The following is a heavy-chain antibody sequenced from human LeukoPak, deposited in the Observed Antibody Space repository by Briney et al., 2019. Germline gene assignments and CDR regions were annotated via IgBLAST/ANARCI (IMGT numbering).Heavy chain of an antibody. D-gene: IGHD2-2*01. J-gene: IGHJ4*02. V-gene: IGHV3-23*01. Sequence: PGGSLRLSCAASGFTFSSYAMSWVRQAPGKGLEWVSAISGSGGSTYYADSVKGQFTISRDNSKNTLYLQMNSLRAEDTAVYYCARAPLHLAMYHYFDYWGQGTLVTVSS. CDR1: GFTFSSYA. CDR2: ISGSGGST. CDR3: ARAPLHLAMYHYFDY.